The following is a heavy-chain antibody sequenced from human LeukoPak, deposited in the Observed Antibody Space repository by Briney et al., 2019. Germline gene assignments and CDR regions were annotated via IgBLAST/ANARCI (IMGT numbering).Heavy chain of an antibody. CDR1: GFPFGSYA. Sequence: QPGGSLPLSCAAPGFPFGSYAMTWVGQAPAMGLEWVSTISGTGGSTYYADSVKGRFTIARNNSRNTLDLQLNSLRAEDTAVYYCASPGQTRSSWYWEDWGQGTLVTVSS. J-gene: IGHJ4*02. CDR3: ASPGQTRSSWYWED. V-gene: IGHV3-23*01. CDR2: ISGTGGST. D-gene: IGHD6-13*01.